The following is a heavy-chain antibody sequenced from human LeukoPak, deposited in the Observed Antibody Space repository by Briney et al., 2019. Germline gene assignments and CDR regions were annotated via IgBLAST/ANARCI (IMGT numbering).Heavy chain of an antibody. J-gene: IGHJ6*03. V-gene: IGHV3-21*01. D-gene: IGHD3-10*01. CDR1: GFTFNTYS. CDR3: AKDGEVSNSYYYYLDV. CDR2: ISSSRKYI. Sequence: PGGSLRLSCAASGFTFNTYSMNWVRQAPGKGLEWVSSISSSRKYIYYADSVKGRFTISRDNSKNTLYRQMNSLRAEDTAVYYCAKDGEVSNSYYYYLDVWGKGTTVTVSS.